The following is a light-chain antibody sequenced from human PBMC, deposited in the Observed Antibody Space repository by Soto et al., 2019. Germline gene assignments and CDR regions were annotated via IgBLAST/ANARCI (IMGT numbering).Light chain of an antibody. J-gene: IGKJ1*01. Sequence: EIVLTQSPGTLSLSPGERATLSCRASQNVNSNHIAWYQQKPGQAPRLLIYGPSSRATGIPERFSGSGSGTDFPFTIRRLEPEDFAVYFCHQFGSSPQTFGHGTKVEIK. V-gene: IGKV3-20*01. CDR3: HQFGSSPQT. CDR2: GPS. CDR1: QNVNSNH.